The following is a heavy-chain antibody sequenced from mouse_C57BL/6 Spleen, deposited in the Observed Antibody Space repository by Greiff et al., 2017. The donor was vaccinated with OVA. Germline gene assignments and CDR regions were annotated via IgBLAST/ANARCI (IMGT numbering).Heavy chain of an antibody. V-gene: IGHV1-52*01. Sequence: QVQLQQPGAELVRPGSSVKLSCKASGYTFTSYWMHWVKQRPIQGLEWIGNIDPSDSGTHYNQKFKDKATLTVDKSSSTAYMHLSSLTSEDSAVYYCARSSLQAMDYWGQGTSVTVSS. J-gene: IGHJ4*01. CDR3: ARSSLQAMDY. CDR2: IDPSDSGT. CDR1: GYTFTSYW. D-gene: IGHD1-1*01.